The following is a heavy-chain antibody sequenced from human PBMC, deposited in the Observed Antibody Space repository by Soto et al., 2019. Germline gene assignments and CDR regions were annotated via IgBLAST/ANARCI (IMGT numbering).Heavy chain of an antibody. CDR3: ARADGCGVVTPFMDY. Sequence: QLQLQESGPGLVKPSETLSLLCTVSGDSISRGRYHWGWIRQPPGKALEFIATIHYTGNTHYNPSPRSRVTIFVATSKSQFSLRRSSVTAADTAVYYCARADGCGVVTPFMDYWGQGTLVTVSS. J-gene: IGHJ4*02. CDR1: GDSISRGRYH. D-gene: IGHD3-3*01. V-gene: IGHV4-39*01. CDR2: IHYTGNT.